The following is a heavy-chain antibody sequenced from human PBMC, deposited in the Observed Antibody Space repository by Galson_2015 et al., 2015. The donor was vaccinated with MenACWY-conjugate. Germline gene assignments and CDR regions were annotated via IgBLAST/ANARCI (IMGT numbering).Heavy chain of an antibody. D-gene: IGHD2-21*01. Sequence: SLRLSCAGSASTFSNAYMSWVRQAPGKGLEWVGRIKSQTDGGKTDYAAPVKGRFTISRDDSKNTLYLQMNSLKIKDTAVYYCTTHNPDSWGGLLFHFYMDVWGKGTTVTVSS. J-gene: IGHJ6*03. CDR1: ASTFSNAY. CDR2: IKSQTDGGKT. CDR3: TTHNPDSWGGLLFHFYMDV. V-gene: IGHV3-15*01.